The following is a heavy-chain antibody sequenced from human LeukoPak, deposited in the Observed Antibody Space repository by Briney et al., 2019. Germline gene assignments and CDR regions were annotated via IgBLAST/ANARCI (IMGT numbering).Heavy chain of an antibody. CDR2: INPNSGGT. CDR1: VYTFTGYY. V-gene: IGHV1-2*02. D-gene: IGHD2-21*02. J-gene: IGHJ3*02. Sequence: GASVKVSCKASVYTFTGYYMHGVRQAPGQGLEWMGWINPNSGGTNYAEKVPGRVTMTRDTSISTAYMELSRLRSDDTAVYYCARGLVVVTAMGAFDIWGQGTMVTVSS. CDR3: ARGLVVVTAMGAFDI.